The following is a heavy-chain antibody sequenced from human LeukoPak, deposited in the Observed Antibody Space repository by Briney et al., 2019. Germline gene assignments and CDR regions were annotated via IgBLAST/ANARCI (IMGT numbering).Heavy chain of an antibody. CDR1: GFTFSSYS. Sequence: GGSLRLSCAASGFTFSSYSMNWVRQAPGKGLEWVSSISSSSSYIYYADSVKGRFTISRDNAKNSLYLQMNSLRAEDTAVYYCAAGNIVGANYYYYGMDVWGQGTTVTASS. V-gene: IGHV3-21*01. J-gene: IGHJ6*02. CDR3: AAGNIVGANYYYYGMDV. CDR2: ISSSSSYI. D-gene: IGHD1-26*01.